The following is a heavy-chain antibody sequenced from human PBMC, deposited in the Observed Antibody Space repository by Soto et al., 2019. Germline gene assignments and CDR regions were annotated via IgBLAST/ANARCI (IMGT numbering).Heavy chain of an antibody. CDR1: GGSISSSSYY. CDR2: IYYSGST. V-gene: IGHV4-39*01. Sequence: PSETLSLTCTVSGGSISSSSYYWGWIRQPPGKGLEWIGSIYYSGSTYYNPSLKSRVTISVDTSKNQFSLKLSSVTAADTAGYYCARPLGNRGYSYGYEQDGHWFDPWGQGTLVTVYS. J-gene: IGHJ5*02. CDR3: ARPLGNRGYSYGYEQDGHWFDP. D-gene: IGHD5-18*01.